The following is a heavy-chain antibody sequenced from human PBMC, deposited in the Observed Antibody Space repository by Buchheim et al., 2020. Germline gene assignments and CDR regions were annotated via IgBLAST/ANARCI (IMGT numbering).Heavy chain of an antibody. Sequence: EVQLLESGGGLGQPGGSLRLSCAASGFTFSTYAMSWVRQAPGKGLEWVSSISGSGGTTFYADSVEGRFTISRDNSKNTLSFQMNSLRAEDTAVYYCAKARGTGYYYLYFDSWGQGT. CDR2: ISGSGGTT. CDR3: AKARGTGYYYLYFDS. D-gene: IGHD2/OR15-2a*01. J-gene: IGHJ4*02. CDR1: GFTFSTYA. V-gene: IGHV3-23*01.